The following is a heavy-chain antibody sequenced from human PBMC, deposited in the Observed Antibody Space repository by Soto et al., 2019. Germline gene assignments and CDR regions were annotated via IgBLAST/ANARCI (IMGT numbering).Heavy chain of an antibody. V-gene: IGHV3-23*01. Sequence: GGSLRLSCAASAFTFSNFAMTWVRQAPGKGLEWVSGISNSGGTTYYADSVKGRFTISRDNSKNTLYLQMNNLRAEDTAVYYCATRISGAPGSQYSPWGYWGRGTLVTVSS. CDR3: ATRISGAPGSQYSPWGY. D-gene: IGHD2-15*01. J-gene: IGHJ4*02. CDR2: ISNSGGTT. CDR1: AFTFSNFA.